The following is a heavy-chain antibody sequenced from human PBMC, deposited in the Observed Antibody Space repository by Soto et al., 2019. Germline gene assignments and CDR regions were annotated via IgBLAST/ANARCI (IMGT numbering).Heavy chain of an antibody. Sequence: VIVWVSGINYDGAYTYGSDSVKGRFTISRDNSKNTLSLQMNSLRAEDTAVYYCAFFFQAEDGIRDCSTVSAFLLNRSSDL. V-gene: IGHV3-23*01. CDR2: INYDGAYT. D-gene: IGHD3-9*01. J-gene: IGHJ2*01. CDR3: AFFFQAEDGIRDCSTVSAFLLNRSSDL.